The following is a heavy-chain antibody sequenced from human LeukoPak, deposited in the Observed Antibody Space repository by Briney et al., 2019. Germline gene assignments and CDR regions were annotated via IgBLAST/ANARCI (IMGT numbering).Heavy chain of an antibody. CDR3: ARSEYSSSWLDGGFDY. Sequence: PGRSLRLSCAASGFTFSSYAMHWVRQAPGKGLEWVAVISYDGSNKCYADSVKGRFTISRDNSKNTLYLQMNSLRAEDTAVYYCARSEYSSSWLDGGFDYWGQGTLVTVSS. J-gene: IGHJ4*02. D-gene: IGHD6-13*01. V-gene: IGHV3-30*04. CDR2: ISYDGSNK. CDR1: GFTFSSYA.